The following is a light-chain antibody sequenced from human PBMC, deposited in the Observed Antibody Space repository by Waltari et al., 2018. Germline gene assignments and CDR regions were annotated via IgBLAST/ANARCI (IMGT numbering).Light chain of an antibody. V-gene: IGLV3-21*04. CDR1: NIGSKS. CDR2: EDS. Sequence: SYVLTQPPSVSVAPGKTARITCGGNNIGSKSVHWYQQKPGQAPVLVIYEDSDRPSGIPERFSGSNSGNTATLTISRVEAGDEADYYCQVWDSSSDLVVFGGGTKLTVL. CDR3: QVWDSSSDLVV. J-gene: IGLJ2*01.